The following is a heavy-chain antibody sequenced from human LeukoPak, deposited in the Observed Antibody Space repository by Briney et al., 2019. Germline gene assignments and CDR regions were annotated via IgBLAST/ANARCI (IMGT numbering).Heavy chain of an antibody. Sequence: GGSLRLSCAASGFTFSDHYMDWVRQAPGKGLEWVGRTRNKANSYTTEYAASVKGRFTISRYDSKNSLYLQMNSLKTEDTAVYYCARVSSSSWYYYYYMDVWGKGTTVTVSS. J-gene: IGHJ6*03. CDR2: TRNKANSYTT. CDR1: GFTFSDHY. CDR3: ARVSSSSWYYYYYMDV. D-gene: IGHD6-13*01. V-gene: IGHV3-72*01.